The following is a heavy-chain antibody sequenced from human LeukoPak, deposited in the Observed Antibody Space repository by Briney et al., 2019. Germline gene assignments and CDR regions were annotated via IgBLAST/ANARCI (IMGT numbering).Heavy chain of an antibody. D-gene: IGHD7-27*01. CDR3: VRDHHWGFDS. CDR1: GFTFTSYS. V-gene: IGHV3-48*01. Sequence: GGSLRLSCAASGFTFTSYSMNSVRQAPGKGLEWVSYIRSRPSTIYYADSVKGRFTISRDDAKNSLYLQMNSLRAEDTAIYYCVRDHHWGFDSWGQGTQVTVSS. CDR2: IRSRPSTI. J-gene: IGHJ4*02.